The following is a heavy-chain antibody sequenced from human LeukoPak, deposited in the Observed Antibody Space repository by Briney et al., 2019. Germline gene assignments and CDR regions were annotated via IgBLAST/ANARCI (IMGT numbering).Heavy chain of an antibody. CDR1: GFTFSSHA. CDR2: ISGSGGST. J-gene: IGHJ4*02. CDR3: AKGKGQWLVVFDY. V-gene: IGHV3-23*01. Sequence: PGGSLRLSCAASGFTFSSHAMSWVRQAPGKGLEWVSAISGSGGSTYYADSVKGRFTISRDNSKNTLYLQMNSLRAEDTAVYYCAKGKGQWLVVFDYWGQGTLVTVSS. D-gene: IGHD6-19*01.